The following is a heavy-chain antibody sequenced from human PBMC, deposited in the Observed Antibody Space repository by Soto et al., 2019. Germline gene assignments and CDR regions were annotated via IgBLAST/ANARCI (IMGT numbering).Heavy chain of an antibody. CDR2: IWYDGSNK. D-gene: IGHD6-6*01. Sequence: GGSLRLSCAASGFTFSSYGMHWVRQAPGKGLEWVAVIWYDGSNKYYADSVKGRFTISRDNSKNTLYLQMNSLRAEDTAVYYCARDSSLVRASRAFDIWGQGTMVTVSS. J-gene: IGHJ3*02. CDR1: GFTFSSYG. V-gene: IGHV3-33*01. CDR3: ARDSSLVRASRAFDI.